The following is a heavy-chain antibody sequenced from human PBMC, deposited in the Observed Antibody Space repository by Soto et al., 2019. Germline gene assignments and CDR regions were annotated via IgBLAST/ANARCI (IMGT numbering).Heavy chain of an antibody. CDR1: GYTFTDYY. Sequence: ASVKVSCKASGYTFTDYYIYWLRQAPGHGLEWMGWINPNSGATNYAHNFQGRVTMTRDTSIRAAYMELSRLSSDDTAVYYCAKDQGGYMVSGMDVWGQGTTVTVSS. D-gene: IGHD2-2*02. V-gene: IGHV1-2*02. CDR3: AKDQGGYMVSGMDV. CDR2: INPNSGAT. J-gene: IGHJ6*02.